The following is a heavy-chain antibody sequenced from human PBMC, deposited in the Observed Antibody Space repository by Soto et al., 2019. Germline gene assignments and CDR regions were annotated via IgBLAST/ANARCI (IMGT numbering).Heavy chain of an antibody. D-gene: IGHD2-2*01. CDR1: GYSFTKYG. CDR3: ARTDCSSTSCYNYYYYGMDV. J-gene: IGHJ6*02. CDR2: INPGNGDT. Sequence: QVQLVQSGTEVKKPGASVKVSCKTSGYSFTKYGLHWVRQAPGQRLEWMGWINPGNGDTKYSQKFQGRVTITRDTAATTADMEVSSLRSQDSTVFYWARTDCSSTSCYNYYYYGMDVWGQGTTVTVSS. V-gene: IGHV1-3*01.